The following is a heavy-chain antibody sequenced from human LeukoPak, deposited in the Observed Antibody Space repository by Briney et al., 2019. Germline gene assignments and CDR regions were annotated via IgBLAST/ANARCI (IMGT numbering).Heavy chain of an antibody. D-gene: IGHD3-10*01. CDR3: ARFQGGSGSYGGY. CDR1: GYTFTSYD. J-gene: IGHJ4*02. Sequence: ASVKVSCKASGYTFTSYDINWVRQATGQGLEWMGWMNPNSGNTGYAQKFQGRVTITRNTSISTVYMELSSLRSEDTAVYYCARFQGGSGSYGGYWGQGTLVTVSS. V-gene: IGHV1-8*03. CDR2: MNPNSGNT.